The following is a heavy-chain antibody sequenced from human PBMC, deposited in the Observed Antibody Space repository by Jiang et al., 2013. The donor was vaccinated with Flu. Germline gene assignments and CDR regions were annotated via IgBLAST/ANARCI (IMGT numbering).Heavy chain of an antibody. CDR3: ARDLSSYYFDSSALYDAFDI. D-gene: IGHD3-22*01. Sequence: LLKPSETLSLSCGVSGYSISSGYYWGWIRQPPGKGLEWIGSIYHSGSTYYNPSLKSRVTVSVDTSKNQFSLKLSSVTAADTAVYYCARDLSSYYFDSSALYDAFDIWGQGTMVTVSS. CDR2: IYHSGST. V-gene: IGHV4-38-2*02. J-gene: IGHJ3*02. CDR1: GYSISSGYY.